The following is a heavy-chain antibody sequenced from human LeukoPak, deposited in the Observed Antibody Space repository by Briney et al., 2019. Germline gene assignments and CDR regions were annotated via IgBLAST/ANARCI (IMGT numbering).Heavy chain of an antibody. CDR1: GFTFSDYY. CDR2: ISSSGSTI. CDR3: ARDPATTSYGAFWSYYFDY. Sequence: GGSLRLSCAASGFTFSDYYMSWIRQAPGKGLEWVSYISSSGSTIYYADSVKGRFTISRDNAKNSLYLQMNSLRAEDTAVYYSARDPATTSYGAFWSYYFDYWGQGTLVTVSS. J-gene: IGHJ4*02. D-gene: IGHD4-17*01. V-gene: IGHV3-11*01.